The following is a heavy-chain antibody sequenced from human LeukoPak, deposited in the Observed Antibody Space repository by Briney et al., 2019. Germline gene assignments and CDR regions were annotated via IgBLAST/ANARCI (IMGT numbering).Heavy chain of an antibody. V-gene: IGHV4-59*01. CDR2: IYYSGGT. Sequence: PSETLSLTCTVSGVSISPYYWSWIRQPPGKGLEWIGNIYYSGGTNYNPSLKSRVTISVDTSKNQFSLKLSSVTAADTAVYYCARVSGSFMTGCVDYWGQGNLVTVSS. J-gene: IGHJ4*02. D-gene: IGHD3-9*01. CDR1: GVSISPYY. CDR3: ARVSGSFMTGCVDY.